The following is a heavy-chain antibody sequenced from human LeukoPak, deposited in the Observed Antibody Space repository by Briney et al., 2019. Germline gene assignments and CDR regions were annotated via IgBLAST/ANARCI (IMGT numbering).Heavy chain of an antibody. CDR2: ISSSGTT. Sequence: PSETLSLTCTVSGGSISSGDYYWSWIRQPPGKGLEWIGYISSSGTTYYNPSLRSRITISVDSSKSRFSLNLSSVTASDTAVYYCAGVGNGGYGGFDYWGQGTLVTVSS. CDR1: GGSISSGDYY. V-gene: IGHV4-30-4*01. D-gene: IGHD5-12*01. CDR3: AGVGNGGYGGFDY. J-gene: IGHJ4*02.